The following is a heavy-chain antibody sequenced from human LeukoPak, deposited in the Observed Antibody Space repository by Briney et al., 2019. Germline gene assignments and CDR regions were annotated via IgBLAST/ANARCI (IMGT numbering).Heavy chain of an antibody. Sequence: SETLSLTCAVYGGSFSGYYWSWIRQPPGKGLEWIGEINHSGSTNYNPSLKSRVTISVDTSKNQFSLKLSSVTAADTAVYYCAKSTLPTAFDIWGQGTMVTVSS. V-gene: IGHV4-34*01. D-gene: IGHD1-26*01. CDR2: INHSGST. J-gene: IGHJ3*02. CDR1: GGSFSGYY. CDR3: AKSTLPTAFDI.